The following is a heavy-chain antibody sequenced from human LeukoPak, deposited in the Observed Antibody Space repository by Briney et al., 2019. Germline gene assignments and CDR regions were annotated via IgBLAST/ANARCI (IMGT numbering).Heavy chain of an antibody. D-gene: IGHD5-18*01. CDR1: GGSISSSSYC. CDR2: IYYTGST. Sequence: SSETLSLTCTVSGGSISSSSYCWGWIRQPPGKGLEWIGSIYYTGSTYYNPSLKSRVTISVDTSKSQFSLKLSSVTAADTAVYYCASLTGGSSYGYGFDYWGQGTLVTVSS. V-gene: IGHV4-39*01. CDR3: ASLTGGSSYGYGFDY. J-gene: IGHJ4*02.